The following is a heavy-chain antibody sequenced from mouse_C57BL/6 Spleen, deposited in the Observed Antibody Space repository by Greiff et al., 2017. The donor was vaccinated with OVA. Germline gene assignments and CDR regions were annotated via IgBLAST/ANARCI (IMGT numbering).Heavy chain of an antibody. CDR3: AIYDYTGDY. CDR1: GYTFTSYW. CDR2: IDPSDSYT. V-gene: IGHV1-69*01. J-gene: IGHJ2*01. Sequence: QVQLQQPGAELVMPGASVKLSCKASGYTFTSYWMHWVKQRPGQGLEWIGEIDPSDSYTNYNQKFKGKSTLTVDKSSSTAYMQLSSLTSEDSAVYYCAIYDYTGDYWGQGTTLTVSS. D-gene: IGHD2-4*01.